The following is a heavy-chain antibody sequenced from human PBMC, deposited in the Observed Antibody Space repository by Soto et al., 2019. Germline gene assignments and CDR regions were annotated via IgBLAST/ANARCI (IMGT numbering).Heavy chain of an antibody. CDR3: ARAVVVVAATHYYYYGMDV. V-gene: IGHV1-18*01. Sequence: ASVKVSCKASGYTFTSYGISWVRQAPGQGLERMGWISAYNGNTNYAQKLQGRVTMTTDTSTSTAYMELRSLRSDDTAVYYCARAVVVVAATHYYYYGMDVWGQGTTVTVSS. CDR2: ISAYNGNT. J-gene: IGHJ6*02. D-gene: IGHD2-15*01. CDR1: GYTFTSYG.